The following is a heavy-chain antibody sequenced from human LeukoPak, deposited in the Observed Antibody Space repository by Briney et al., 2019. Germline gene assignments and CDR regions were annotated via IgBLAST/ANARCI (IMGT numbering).Heavy chain of an antibody. J-gene: IGHJ4*02. D-gene: IGHD3-9*01. Sequence: SVKVSCKASGGTFSSYAISWVRQAPGQGLEWMGRIIPILGIANYAQKFQGRVTITADKSTSTAYMELSSLRSEDTAVYYCARDSPTYYDILTGYSTYFDYWGQGTLVTVSS. V-gene: IGHV1-69*04. CDR3: ARDSPTYYDILTGYSTYFDY. CDR2: IIPILGIA. CDR1: GGTFSSYA.